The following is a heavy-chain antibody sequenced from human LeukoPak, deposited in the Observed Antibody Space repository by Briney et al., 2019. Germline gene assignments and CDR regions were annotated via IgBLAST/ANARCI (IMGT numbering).Heavy chain of an antibody. Sequence: PSETLSLTCTVSGGSISSGGYTWSWIRQHPGKGLEWIGYIYYSGSTYYNPSLKSRVTISVDTSKNQFSLKLSSVTAADTAVYYCARVRLGATEYWGQGTLVTVSS. CDR3: ARVRLGATEY. CDR1: GGSISSGGYT. V-gene: IGHV4-31*03. CDR2: IYYSGST. J-gene: IGHJ4*02. D-gene: IGHD1-26*01.